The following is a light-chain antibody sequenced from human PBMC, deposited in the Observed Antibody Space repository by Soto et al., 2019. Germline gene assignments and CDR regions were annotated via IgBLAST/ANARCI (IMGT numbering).Light chain of an antibody. CDR2: END. CDR3: QSYDNNIVI. V-gene: IGLV6-57*04. CDR1: SGTIASNY. Sequence: NFMLTQPHSLSESPGKTVTISCTRSSGTIASNYVQWYQQRPGSAPTTVIYENDQRPSGVPDRFSGSIDSSSNSASLTISRLKTEDEADYYCQSYDNNIVIFGGGTQLTVL. J-gene: IGLJ2*01.